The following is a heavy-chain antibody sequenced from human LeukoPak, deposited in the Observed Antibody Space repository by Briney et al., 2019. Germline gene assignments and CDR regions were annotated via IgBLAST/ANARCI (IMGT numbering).Heavy chain of an antibody. Sequence: TGRSLRLSCAASGFTFSSYGMHWVRQAPGKGLEWVAVIWYDGSNKYYADSVKGRFTISRDNSKNTLYLQMNSRRAEDTAVYYCAKDYYLGSSGYFDYWGQGTLVTVSS. D-gene: IGHD3-22*01. V-gene: IGHV3-33*03. CDR3: AKDYYLGSSGYFDY. CDR2: IWYDGSNK. CDR1: GFTFSSYG. J-gene: IGHJ4*02.